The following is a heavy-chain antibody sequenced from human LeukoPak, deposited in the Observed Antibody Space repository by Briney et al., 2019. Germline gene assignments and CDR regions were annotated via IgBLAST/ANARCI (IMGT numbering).Heavy chain of an antibody. CDR1: GYTFTNYN. D-gene: IGHD3-3*01. V-gene: IGHV1-46*01. CDR3: ARDQESLYYDFWSGYYTGGLGWFDP. J-gene: IGHJ5*02. Sequence: GASVKVSCKASGYTFTNYNMNWVRQAPGQGLEWMGIINPSGGSTSYAQKFQGRVTMTRDTSTSTVYMELSSLRSEDTAVYYCARDQESLYYDFWSGYYTGGLGWFDPWGQGTLVTVSS. CDR2: INPSGGST.